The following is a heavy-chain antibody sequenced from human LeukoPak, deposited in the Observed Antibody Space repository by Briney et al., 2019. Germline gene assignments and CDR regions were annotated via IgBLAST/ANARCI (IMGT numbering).Heavy chain of an antibody. CDR3: ARLGSFCTNGVCYGA. CDR2: IGGSSSDR. V-gene: IGHV3-21*01. J-gene: IGHJ5*02. Sequence: PGGSLRLSCGASGFTFSNFGMNWVRQAPGKGLEWLSSIGGSSSDRYYADSVKGRFTISRDNAKKLLYLQMNSLRGEDTAVYYCARLGSFCTNGVCYGAWGQGTLVTVSS. CDR1: GFTFSNFG. D-gene: IGHD2-8*01.